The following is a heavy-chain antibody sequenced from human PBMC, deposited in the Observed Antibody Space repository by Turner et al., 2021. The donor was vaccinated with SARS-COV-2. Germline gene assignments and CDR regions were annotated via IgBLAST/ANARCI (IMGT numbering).Heavy chain of an antibody. D-gene: IGHD2-2*01. CDR2: ISRSSSYI. CDR1: GFTFSSYS. J-gene: IGHJ6*02. Sequence: EVQLVESGGGLVKPGGSLRLSCAASGFTFSSYSMNWVRQAPGKGLEWVSSISRSSSYIYYADAVKGRFTIPRDNAKNSLYLQMNSLRAEDTAVYYCARDHRPVVVPAAKRAGSYYYGMDVWGQGTTVTVSS. CDR3: ARDHRPVVVPAAKRAGSYYYGMDV. V-gene: IGHV3-21*01.